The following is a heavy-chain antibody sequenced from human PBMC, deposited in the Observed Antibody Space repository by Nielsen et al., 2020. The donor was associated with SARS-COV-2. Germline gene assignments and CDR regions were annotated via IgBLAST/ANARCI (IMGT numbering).Heavy chain of an antibody. V-gene: IGHV1-3*01. CDR2: INAGNGNT. D-gene: IGHD6-19*01. CDR3: ARITPSSGWDY. CDR1: GYTVTSFA. J-gene: IGHJ4*02. Sequence: ASVKVSCKTSGYTVTSFAIHWVRQAPGQSLEWMGWINAGNGNTKYSQKFQGRVTMTRDTSANTAYMELSSLSSEETAVYYCARITPSSGWDYWGQGTLVTVSS.